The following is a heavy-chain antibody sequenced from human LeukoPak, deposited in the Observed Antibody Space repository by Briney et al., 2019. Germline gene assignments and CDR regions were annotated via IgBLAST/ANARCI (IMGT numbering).Heavy chain of an antibody. CDR2: ISYDGSEK. D-gene: IGHD6-19*01. CDR1: GFNFSNYA. V-gene: IGHV3-30*04. CDR3: ARSGSSGWVYYYYNYMDV. J-gene: IGHJ6*03. Sequence: PGESLKISCVASGFNFSNYAMHWVRQAPGKGLEWVAVISYDGSEKYYAESVKGRFTISRDNSKNTLSLQMSSLKAEDTAVFYCARSGSSGWVYYYYNYMDVWGKGTTVTVSS.